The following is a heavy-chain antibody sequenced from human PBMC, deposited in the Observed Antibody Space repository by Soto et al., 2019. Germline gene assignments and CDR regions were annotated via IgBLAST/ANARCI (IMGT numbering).Heavy chain of an antibody. V-gene: IGHV3-21*01. CDR2: ISSSSSYI. CDR1: GFTFSSYS. D-gene: IGHD1-26*01. Sequence: EVQLVESGGGLVKPGGSLRLSCAASGFTFSSYSMNWVRQAPGKGLEWVSSISSSSSYIYYADSVKGRFTISRDNAKNSLYLQMNSLRAEDTAVYYCARESGYQFPVGEFDYWGQGTLVTVSS. J-gene: IGHJ4*02. CDR3: ARESGYQFPVGEFDY.